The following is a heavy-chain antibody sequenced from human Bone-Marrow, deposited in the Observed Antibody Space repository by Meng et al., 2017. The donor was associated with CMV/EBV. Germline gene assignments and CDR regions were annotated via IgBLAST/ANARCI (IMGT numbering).Heavy chain of an antibody. CDR2: IRYDGSNK. CDR3: AKDIRSTLYGMDV. D-gene: IGHD2-2*01. V-gene: IGHV3-30*02. CDR1: GFTFSGYG. J-gene: IGHJ6*02. Sequence: GESLKISCAASGFTFSGYGIHWVRQAPGKGLEWVAFIRYDGSNKYYADSVKGRFTISRDNSKNTLYLQMNSLRAEDTAVYYCAKDIRSTLYGMDVWGQGTTVAVSS.